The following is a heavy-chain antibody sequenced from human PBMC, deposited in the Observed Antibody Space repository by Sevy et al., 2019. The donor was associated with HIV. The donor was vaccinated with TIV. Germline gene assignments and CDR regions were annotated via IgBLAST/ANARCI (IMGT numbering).Heavy chain of an antibody. CDR1: GFTVSRNY. CDR3: ARARIVVATCGGFDY. V-gene: IGHV3-53*01. Sequence: GGSLRLSCAASGFTVSRNYMSWVRQAPGKGLEWVSVIYSGGSTYYADSVKGRFTISRDNSKNTLYLQMKSLGAEDTAVYYCARARIVVATCGGFDYWGQGTLVTVSS. J-gene: IGHJ4*02. CDR2: IYSGGST. D-gene: IGHD1-26*01.